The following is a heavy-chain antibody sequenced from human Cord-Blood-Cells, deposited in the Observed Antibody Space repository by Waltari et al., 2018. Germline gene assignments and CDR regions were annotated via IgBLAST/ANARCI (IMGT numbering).Heavy chain of an antibody. J-gene: IGHJ4*02. CDR1: GGTFSSYA. Sequence: QVQLVQSGAEVKKPGSSVKVSCKASGGTFSSYAISWVRHAPGQGLEWMGGIIPIFGTANYAQKFQGRVTITADESTSTAYMELSSLRSEDTAVYYCARVVLNYYDSSPYFDYWGQGTLVTVSS. D-gene: IGHD3-22*01. V-gene: IGHV1-69*01. CDR3: ARVVLNYYDSSPYFDY. CDR2: IIPIFGTA.